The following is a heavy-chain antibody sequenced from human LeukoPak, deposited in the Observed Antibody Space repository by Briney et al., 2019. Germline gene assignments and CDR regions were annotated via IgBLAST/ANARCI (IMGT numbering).Heavy chain of an antibody. CDR2: INHSGST. D-gene: IGHD6-19*01. Sequence: GSLRLSCAASGFTFSSYWMSWVRQPPGEGLEWIGEINHSGSTNYNPSLKSRVTISVDTSKNQFSLKLSSVTAADTAVYYCARGLQWLVKYYFDYWGQGTLVTVSS. CDR3: ARGLQWLVKYYFDY. V-gene: IGHV4-34*01. J-gene: IGHJ4*02. CDR1: GFTFSSYW.